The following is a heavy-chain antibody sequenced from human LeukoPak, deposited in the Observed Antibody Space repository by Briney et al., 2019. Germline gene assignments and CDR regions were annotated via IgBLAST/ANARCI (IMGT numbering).Heavy chain of an antibody. J-gene: IGHJ4*02. CDR2: LSYDGNNK. Sequence: PGRSLRLSCAASGFAFSSYGMHWVRQAPGQGLEWVAILSYDGNNKNYADSVKGRFTITRDNPKNTLYLQMNSLRAEDTAMYYCARGSTSFYYPHFDYWGRGALVTVSS. CDR1: GFAFSSYG. V-gene: IGHV3-30*03. CDR3: ARGSTSFYYPHFDY. D-gene: IGHD2-2*01.